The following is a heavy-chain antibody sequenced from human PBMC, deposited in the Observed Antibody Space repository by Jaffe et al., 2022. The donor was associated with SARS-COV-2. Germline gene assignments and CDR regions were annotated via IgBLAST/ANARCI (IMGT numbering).Heavy chain of an antibody. CDR3: ARDRDFYGSGSNPTFDY. CDR2: ISANGGLE. D-gene: IGHD3-10*01. J-gene: IGHJ4*02. CDR1: GFTFSSYS. V-gene: IGHV3-48*01. Sequence: EVQLVESGGGLVQPGGSLRLSCAASGFTFSSYSMNWVRQAPGKGLEWVSYISANGGLEYYADSVKGRFTISRDSATNSLYLQMNSLRAEDTAVYYCARDRDFYGSGSNPTFDYWGQGTLVTVSS.